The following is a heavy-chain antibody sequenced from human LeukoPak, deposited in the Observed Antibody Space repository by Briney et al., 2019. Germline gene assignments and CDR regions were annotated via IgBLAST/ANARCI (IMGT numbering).Heavy chain of an antibody. CDR2: IKSKTDGGTT. J-gene: IGHJ4*02. CDR1: GLTFSNAW. Sequence: GGSLRLSCAASGLTFSNAWMNWVRQAPGKGLEWVGRIKSKTDGGTTDYAAPVKGRFTISRDDSKNTLYLQMNSLKTEDTAVYYCTTTPAKRYYFDYWGQGTLVTVSS. CDR3: TTTPAKRYYFDY. D-gene: IGHD2-15*01. V-gene: IGHV3-15*07.